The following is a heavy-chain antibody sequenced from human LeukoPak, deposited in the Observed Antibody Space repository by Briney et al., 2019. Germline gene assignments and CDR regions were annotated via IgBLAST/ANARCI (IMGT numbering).Heavy chain of an antibody. CDR1: GYRFINYA. CDR2: INTNTGNP. V-gene: IGHV7-4-1*02. D-gene: IGHD6-19*01. J-gene: IGHJ5*02. CDR3: ARDGGQWLNH. Sequence: ASVKVSCKASGYRFINYAVNWVRQAPGQGLEWMGWINTNTGNPTYAQGFTGRFVFSLDTSVSTAYLEISSLKTEDSAVYYCARDGGQWLNHWGQGTLVTVSS.